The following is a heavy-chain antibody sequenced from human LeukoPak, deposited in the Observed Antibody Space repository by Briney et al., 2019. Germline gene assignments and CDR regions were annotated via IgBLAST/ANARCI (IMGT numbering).Heavy chain of an antibody. J-gene: IGHJ5*02. CDR3: ARLPYCGGDCYPNWFDP. CDR1: GYSFPSYW. D-gene: IGHD2-21*02. CDR2: IYLGDSDT. V-gene: IGHV5-51*01. Sequence: GESLKISCKGSGYSFPSYWIGWVRQMPGKGLECMGVIYLGDSDTRYSPSFQGQVTISADKSISTAYLQWGSLKASDTAMYYCARLPYCGGDCYPNWFDPWGQGTLVTVSS.